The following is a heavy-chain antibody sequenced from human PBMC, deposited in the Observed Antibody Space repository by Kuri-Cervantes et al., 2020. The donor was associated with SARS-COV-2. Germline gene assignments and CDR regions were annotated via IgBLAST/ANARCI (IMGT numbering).Heavy chain of an antibody. Sequence: GSLRLSCTVSGGSRSSYYWSWIRQPPGKGLEWIGEINHSGSTNYSPSLKSRVTISVDTSKNQFSLKLSSVTAADTAVYYCARVGRFLEWLLSVGGYYYYMDVWGKGTTVTVSS. CDR2: INHSGST. CDR1: GGSRSSYY. J-gene: IGHJ6*03. V-gene: IGHV4-34*01. D-gene: IGHD3-3*01. CDR3: ARVGRFLEWLLSVGGYYYYMDV.